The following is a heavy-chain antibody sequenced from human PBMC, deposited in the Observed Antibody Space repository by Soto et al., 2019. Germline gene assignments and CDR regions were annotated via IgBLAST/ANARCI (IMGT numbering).Heavy chain of an antibody. CDR1: GFSFTGYY. CDR2: INAHSGGT. Sequence: ASLKVSCKASGFSFTGYYIHWLRQAPGQVLEWMGWINAHSGGTEYAQKFQGRVTLTRDTSIATAYLTLTSLTSDDTALYYCAKDLTRQLAYWLDPWGQGTQVTVSS. D-gene: IGHD6-6*01. V-gene: IGHV1-2*02. CDR3: AKDLTRQLAYWLDP. J-gene: IGHJ5*02.